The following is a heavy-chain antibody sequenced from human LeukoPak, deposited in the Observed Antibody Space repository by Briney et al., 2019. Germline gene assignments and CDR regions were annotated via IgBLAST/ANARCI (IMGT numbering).Heavy chain of an antibody. V-gene: IGHV1-2*02. D-gene: IGHD6-13*01. Sequence: ASVKVSCKASGYTFTGYYMHWVRQAPGQGLEWMGWINSNSGGTNYAQKFQGRVTMTTDTSTSTAYMELRSLRSDDTAVYYCARPSIAAAGTPIDYWGQGTLVTVSS. CDR1: GYTFTGYY. CDR2: INSNSGGT. CDR3: ARPSIAAAGTPIDY. J-gene: IGHJ4*02.